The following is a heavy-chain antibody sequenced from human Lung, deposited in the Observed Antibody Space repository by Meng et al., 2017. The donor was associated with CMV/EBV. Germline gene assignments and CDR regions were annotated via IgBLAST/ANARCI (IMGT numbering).Heavy chain of an antibody. J-gene: IGHJ6*02. CDR1: GFTFSSYA. CDR2: ISGSGGST. D-gene: IGHD3-16*02. Sequence: GESLKISCAASGFTFSSYAMSWVRQAPGKGLEWVSAISGSGGSTYYADSVKGRFTISRDNSKNTLYLQMNSLRAEDTAVYYCAKGRSLGYYYYGMDVWVQGTTVTVSS. V-gene: IGHV3-23*01. CDR3: AKGRSLGYYYYGMDV.